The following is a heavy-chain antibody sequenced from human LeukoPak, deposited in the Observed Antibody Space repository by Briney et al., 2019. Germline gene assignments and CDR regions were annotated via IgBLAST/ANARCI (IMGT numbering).Heavy chain of an antibody. Sequence: GASVKVSCKASGYTLNTYGTSWVRQAPGQGLEWMGSISAYNGNTNYAQKLQGRVTLTTDTSTSTAYLELRSLRSDDTAVYYCARGGIPPHYHMDVWGKGTTVTVSS. CDR3: ARGGIPPHYHMDV. J-gene: IGHJ6*03. CDR2: ISAYNGNT. D-gene: IGHD6-13*01. CDR1: GYTLNTYG. V-gene: IGHV1-18*01.